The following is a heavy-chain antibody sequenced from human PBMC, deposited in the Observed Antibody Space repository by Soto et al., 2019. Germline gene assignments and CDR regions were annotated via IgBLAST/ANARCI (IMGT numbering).Heavy chain of an antibody. J-gene: IGHJ1*01. D-gene: IGHD2-15*01. CDR3: ARWDCSHNNCNGDYLQY. V-gene: IGHV1-18*01. CDR1: GYTFTTYG. Sequence: QVQLVQSGAEVKKPGASVKVSCKASGYTFTTYGISWVRQAPGQGLEWMGWISAYNGGANYVQKFQGRITMSKDTSTSTAYMELRSLRSDDTAMYYCARWDCSHNNCNGDYLQYWGQGTLVSVSS. CDR2: ISAYNGGA.